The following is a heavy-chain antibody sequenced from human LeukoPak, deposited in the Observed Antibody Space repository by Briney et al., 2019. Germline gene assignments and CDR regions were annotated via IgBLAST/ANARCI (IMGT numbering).Heavy chain of an antibody. D-gene: IGHD6-19*01. V-gene: IGHV3-53*01. CDR1: GFTVSSNY. CDR3: ARTHPLFPVAGKKRDY. CDR2: IYSGGST. J-gene: IGHJ4*02. Sequence: GGSLRLSCAASGFTVSSNYMSWVRQAPGKGLEWVSVIYSGGSTYYADSVKGRFTISRDNSKNTLYLQMNSLRAEDTAVYYCARTHPLFPVAGKKRDYWGQGTLVTVSS.